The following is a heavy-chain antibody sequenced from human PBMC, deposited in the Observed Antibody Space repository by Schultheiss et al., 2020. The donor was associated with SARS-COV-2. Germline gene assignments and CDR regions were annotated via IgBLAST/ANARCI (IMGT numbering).Heavy chain of an antibody. D-gene: IGHD2-15*01. CDR3: ARGYCSGGSCYARSFYYYGMDV. Sequence: LSLTCTVSGGSISSGGYYWSWIRQHPGKGLEWIGYIYYSGSTYYNPSLKSRVTISVDTSKNQFSLKLSSVTAADTAVYYCARGYCSGGSCYARSFYYYGMDVWGQGTTVTVSS. J-gene: IGHJ6*02. CDR1: GGSISSGGYY. CDR2: IYYSGST. V-gene: IGHV4-31*03.